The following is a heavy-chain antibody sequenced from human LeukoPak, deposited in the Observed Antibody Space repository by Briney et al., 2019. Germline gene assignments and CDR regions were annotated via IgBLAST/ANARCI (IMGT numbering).Heavy chain of an antibody. CDR2: INHSGST. CDR3: VGDSSGYYYYFDY. Sequence: SETLSLTCAVYGGSFSGYYWSWIRQPPGKGLEWIGEINHSGSTNYNPSLKSRVTISVDTSKNQFSLKLSSVTAADTAVYYCVGDSSGYYYYFDYWGQGTLVTVSS. D-gene: IGHD3-22*01. CDR1: GGSFSGYY. V-gene: IGHV4-34*01. J-gene: IGHJ4*02.